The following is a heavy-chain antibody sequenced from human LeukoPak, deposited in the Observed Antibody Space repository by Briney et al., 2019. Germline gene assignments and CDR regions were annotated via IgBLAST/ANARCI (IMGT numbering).Heavy chain of an antibody. D-gene: IGHD3-10*01. V-gene: IGHV3-30*04. CDR2: ISYDGSTK. J-gene: IGHJ4*02. CDR1: GFTFSSYA. CDR3: ARDTLGEGEDADYAVYYFDY. Sequence: GGSLRLSCAASGFTFSSYAIHWVRQAPGKGLEWVALISYDGSTKYSTDSVKGRFTISRDNSKNTLYLQMNSLRPEDTAVYYCARDTLGEGEDADYAVYYFDYWGQGTVVTVSS.